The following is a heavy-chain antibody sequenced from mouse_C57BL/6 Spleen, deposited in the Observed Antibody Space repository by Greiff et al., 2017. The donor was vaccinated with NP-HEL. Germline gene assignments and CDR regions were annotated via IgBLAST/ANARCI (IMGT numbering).Heavy chain of an antibody. CDR3: ARGYYGSSYGYFDV. CDR1: GYTFTDYY. D-gene: IGHD1-1*01. J-gene: IGHJ1*03. V-gene: IGHV1-76*01. CDR2: FYPGSGNI. Sequence: QVQLKESGAELVRPGASVKLSCKASGYTFTDYYINWVKQRPGKGLEWIARFYPGSGNIYYNEKFKGKATVTAEKYSSTAYMQLRSLTTEDSAVSVGARGYYGSSYGYFDVWGKGTTVTVSS.